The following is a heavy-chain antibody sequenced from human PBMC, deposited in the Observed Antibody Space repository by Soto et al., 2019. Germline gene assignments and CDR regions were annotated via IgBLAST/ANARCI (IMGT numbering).Heavy chain of an antibody. Sequence: ASVKVSCKASGYIFTSYGISWVRQAPGQGLEWMGWISAYNGNTNYAQKLQGRVTMTTDTSTSTAYMELRSLRSDDTAVYYCARDSVDIVVVPAVPPIDAFDIWGQGTMVTVSS. CDR3: ARDSVDIVVVPAVPPIDAFDI. J-gene: IGHJ3*02. CDR1: GYIFTSYG. CDR2: ISAYNGNT. V-gene: IGHV1-18*01. D-gene: IGHD2-2*03.